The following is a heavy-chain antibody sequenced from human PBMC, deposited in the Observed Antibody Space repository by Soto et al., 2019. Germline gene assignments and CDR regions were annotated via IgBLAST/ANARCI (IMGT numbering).Heavy chain of an antibody. D-gene: IGHD4-17*01. CDR3: AGDDDYADKGLDY. CDR1: GFTFGRHG. CDR2: IGSDGVRD. V-gene: IGHV3-33*01. Sequence: QVQLVESGGGVVQPGGSLRLSCAASGFTFGRHGMHWVRQAPGKGLEWVAVIGSDGVRDSYGDSVKGRFTISRDNGQNTLYLQMNSLGDDDTAVYYCAGDDDYADKGLDYWGQGTLVTVSS. J-gene: IGHJ4*02.